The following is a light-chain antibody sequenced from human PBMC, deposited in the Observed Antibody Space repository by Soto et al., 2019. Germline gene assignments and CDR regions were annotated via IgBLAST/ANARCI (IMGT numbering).Light chain of an antibody. J-gene: IGKJ1*01. CDR1: QSVSSSY. CDR3: QQFRNWPWT. Sequence: PGERVTLSCRASQSVSSSYLAWYQQKPGQAPRLLIYGASSRATGIPDRFSGSGSGTEFTLTISSLQSEDFAVYYCQQFRNWPWTFGQGTKVDIK. CDR2: GAS. V-gene: IGKV3-20*01.